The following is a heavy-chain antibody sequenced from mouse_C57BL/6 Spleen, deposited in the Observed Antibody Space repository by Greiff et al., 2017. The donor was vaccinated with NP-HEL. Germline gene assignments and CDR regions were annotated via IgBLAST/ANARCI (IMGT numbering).Heavy chain of an antibody. J-gene: IGHJ3*01. CDR2: IDPENGDT. CDR3: TAYDGYWGFAY. V-gene: IGHV14-4*01. Sequence: EVQRVESGAELVRPGASVKLSCTASGFNIKDDYMHWVKQRPEQGLEWIGWIDPENGDTEYASKIQGKATITADTSSNTAYLQLSSLTSEDTAVYYCTAYDGYWGFAYWGQGTLVTVSA. D-gene: IGHD2-3*01. CDR1: GFNIKDDY.